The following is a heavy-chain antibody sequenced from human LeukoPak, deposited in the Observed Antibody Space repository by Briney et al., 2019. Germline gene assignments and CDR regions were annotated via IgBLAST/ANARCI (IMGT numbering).Heavy chain of an antibody. J-gene: IGHJ4*02. Sequence: GRSLRLSCAASGFTFSSYGMHWVRQAPGKGLEWVAVIWYDGSNKYYADSVKGRFTISRDNSKNTLYLQMNSLRAEDTAVYYCAKDPGYCSGGSGPREFDYWGQGTLVTVSS. V-gene: IGHV3-33*06. D-gene: IGHD2-15*01. CDR1: GFTFSSYG. CDR2: IWYDGSNK. CDR3: AKDPGYCSGGSGPREFDY.